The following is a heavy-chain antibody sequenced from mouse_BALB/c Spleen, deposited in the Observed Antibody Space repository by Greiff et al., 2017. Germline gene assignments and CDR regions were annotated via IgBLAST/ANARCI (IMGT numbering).Heavy chain of an antibody. CDR2: ISSGGSYT. J-gene: IGHJ4*01. CDR3: TRGDGYDYAMDD. CDR1: GFTFSSYT. D-gene: IGHD1-2*01. V-gene: IGHV5-6-4*01. Sequence: EVKLMESGGGLVKPGGSLKLSCAASGFTFSSYTMSWVRQTPEKRLEWVATISSGGSYTYYPDSVKGRFTISRDNAKNTLYLQMSSLKSEDTAMYYCTRGDGYDYAMDDWGQGTSVTVSS.